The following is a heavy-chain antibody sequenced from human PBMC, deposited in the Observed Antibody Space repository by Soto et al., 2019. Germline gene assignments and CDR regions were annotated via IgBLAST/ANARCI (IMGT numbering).Heavy chain of an antibody. CDR3: ARDYYCDSSGLIYYYYGMDV. V-gene: IGHV4-39*02. D-gene: IGHD3-22*01. Sequence: PSETLSLTCTVSGGSISSSSYYWGWIRQPPGKGLEWIGSIYYSGSTYYNPSLKSRVTISVDTSKNQFSLKLSSVTAADTAVYYCARDYYCDSSGLIYYYYGMDVWGQGTTVT. CDR2: IYYSGST. CDR1: GGSISSSSYY. J-gene: IGHJ6*02.